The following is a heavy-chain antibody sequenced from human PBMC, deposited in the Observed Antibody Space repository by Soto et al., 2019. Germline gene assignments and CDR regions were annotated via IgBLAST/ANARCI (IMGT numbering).Heavy chain of an antibody. J-gene: IGHJ5*02. D-gene: IGHD6-6*01. CDR3: ARLQTNPFQLLVHNSRYWFDP. CDR2: ISAYNGNT. V-gene: IGHV1-18*01. CDR1: GYTFTSYG. Sequence: ASVKVSCKASGYTFTSYGIGWVRQAPGQGLEWMGWISAYNGNTNYAQKLQGRVTMTTDTSTSTAYMELRSLRSDDTAVYYCARLQTNPFQLLVHNSRYWFDPWGQGTLVTVSS.